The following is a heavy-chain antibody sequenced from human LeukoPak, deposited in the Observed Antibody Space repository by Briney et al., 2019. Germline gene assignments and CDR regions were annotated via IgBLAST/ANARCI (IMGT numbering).Heavy chain of an antibody. CDR2: IKQDGSEK. Sequence: GGSLRLSCAASGFTFSSYWMSWVRQAPGKGLEWVANIKQDGSEKYYVDSVKGRFTIPRDNSKNTLYLQMNSLRAEDTAVYYCARDLWCGADCYGTFDIWGQGTMVSVSS. V-gene: IGHV3-7*01. CDR1: GFTFSSYW. CDR3: ARDLWCGADCYGTFDI. J-gene: IGHJ3*02. D-gene: IGHD2-21*02.